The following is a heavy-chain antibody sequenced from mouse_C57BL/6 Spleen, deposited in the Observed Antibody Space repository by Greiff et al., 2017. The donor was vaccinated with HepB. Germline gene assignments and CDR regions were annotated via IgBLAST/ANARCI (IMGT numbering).Heavy chain of an antibody. CDR1: GFTFSSYA. Sequence: EVHLVESGGGLVKPGGSLKLSCAASGFTFSSYAMSWVRQTPEKRLEWVATISDGGSYTYYPDNVKGRFTISRDNAKNNLYLQMSHLKSEDTAMYYCARVYYEYDGYFDVWGTGTTVTVSS. V-gene: IGHV5-4*01. D-gene: IGHD2-4*01. J-gene: IGHJ1*03. CDR3: ARVYYEYDGYFDV. CDR2: ISDGGSYT.